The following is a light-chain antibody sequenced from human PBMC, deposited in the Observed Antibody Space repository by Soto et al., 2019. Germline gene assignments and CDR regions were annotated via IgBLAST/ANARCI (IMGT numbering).Light chain of an antibody. V-gene: IGKV3-15*01. Sequence: EIVLTQSPGTLSLSPGERATLSCRASQSVSSNYLAWYQQKPGQAPKVLIYRASIRATGIPARFSGSGSGTEFTLTISSLQSEDFAVYYCQQYNNWPPVTFGQGTKVDIK. CDR1: QSVSSN. CDR2: RAS. J-gene: IGKJ1*01. CDR3: QQYNNWPPVT.